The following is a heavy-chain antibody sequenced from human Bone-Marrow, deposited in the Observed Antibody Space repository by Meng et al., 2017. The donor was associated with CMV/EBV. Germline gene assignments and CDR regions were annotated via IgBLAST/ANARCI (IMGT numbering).Heavy chain of an antibody. V-gene: IGHV1-3*01. CDR1: GYIFTDDS. D-gene: IGHD3-16*01. J-gene: IGHJ4*02. Sequence: SGYIFTDDSIHWVRQAPGQSLEWMGWIDPANGNTKFPQKFQGRVTITRDTFATTAYIELSSLTSEDTAIYFCARDWGTAYATNYFDSWGQGTLVTVSS. CDR3: ARDWGTAYATNYFDS. CDR2: IDPANGNT.